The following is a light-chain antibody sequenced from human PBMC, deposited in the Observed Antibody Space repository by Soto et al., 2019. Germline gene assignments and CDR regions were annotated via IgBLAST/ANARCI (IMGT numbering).Light chain of an antibody. V-gene: IGKV3-20*01. CDR3: QQYDSSYT. CDR2: GAS. Sequence: EIVLTQSPGTLSLSPGERATLSCRASQTITNNSLAWYQQKPGQAPRLVMSGASSRATGIPDRFSGGGSETDFTLTISRLEPEDFALYYCQQYDSSYTFGQGTKLEIK. CDR1: QTITNNS. J-gene: IGKJ2*01.